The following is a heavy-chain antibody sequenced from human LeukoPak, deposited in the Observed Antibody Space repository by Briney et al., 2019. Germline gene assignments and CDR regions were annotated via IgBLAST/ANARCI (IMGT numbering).Heavy chain of an antibody. CDR1: GFTFSSYA. Sequence: PGGSLRLSCAASGFTFSSYAMSWVRQAPGKGLEWVSAISGSGGSTYYADSVKGRFTISRDNSKNTLYLQMNSLRAEDTAVYYCAKRKNPNRCALDRYFYYWGQGTLVTVSS. J-gene: IGHJ4*02. V-gene: IGHV3-23*01. D-gene: IGHD2-2*03. CDR2: ISGSGGST. CDR3: AKRKNPNRCALDRYFYY.